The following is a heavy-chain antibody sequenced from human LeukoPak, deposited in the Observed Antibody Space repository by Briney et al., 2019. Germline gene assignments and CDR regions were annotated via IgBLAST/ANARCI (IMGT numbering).Heavy chain of an antibody. V-gene: IGHV1-69*05. Sequence: SVKVSCKASGGTFSSYAISWVRQAPGQGLEWMGWIIPIFGTANYAQKFQGRVTITTDESTSTAYMELSSLRSEDTAVYYCARESGDLDYYDSSGYPDCWGQETLVTVSS. D-gene: IGHD3-22*01. J-gene: IGHJ4*02. CDR1: GGTFSSYA. CDR3: ARESGDLDYYDSSGYPDC. CDR2: IIPIFGTA.